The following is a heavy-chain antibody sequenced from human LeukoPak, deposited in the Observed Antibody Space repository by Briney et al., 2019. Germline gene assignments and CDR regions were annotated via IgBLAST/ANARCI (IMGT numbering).Heavy chain of an antibody. CDR3: ARGLGDYNTDWFPVSGY. D-gene: IGHD3-9*01. Sequence: ASVKVSCKASGYTFTTHDLTWVRQATGQGLEWMGWMNPGSGDTAYAQKFQGRVTMTRDTSMSTAYMELDSLGSEDTAIYYCARGLGDYNTDWFPVSGYWGQGTPVTVSS. CDR1: GYTFTTHD. J-gene: IGHJ4*02. V-gene: IGHV1-8*01. CDR2: MNPGSGDT.